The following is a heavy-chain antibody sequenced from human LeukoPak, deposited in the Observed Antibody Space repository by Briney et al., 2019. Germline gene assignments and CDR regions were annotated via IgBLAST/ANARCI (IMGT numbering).Heavy chain of an antibody. J-gene: IGHJ4*02. CDR2: INHSGST. CDR1: GGSFSGYY. V-gene: IGHV4-34*01. D-gene: IGHD4-17*01. Sequence: SETLSLTCAVYGGSFSGYYWSWIRQPPGKGLEWIGEINHSGSTNYNPSLKSRVTISVDTSKNQFSLKLSSVTAADTAVYYCARPSYGDYPYYWGQGTLVTVSS. CDR3: ARPSYGDYPYY.